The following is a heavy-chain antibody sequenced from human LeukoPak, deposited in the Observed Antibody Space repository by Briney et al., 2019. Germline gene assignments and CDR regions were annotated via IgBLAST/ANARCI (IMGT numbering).Heavy chain of an antibody. J-gene: IGHJ6*02. D-gene: IGHD5-24*01. V-gene: IGHV1-69*04. CDR3: ARVEYVEMATIRGVYYYYGMDV. CDR1: GGTFSSYA. CDR2: IIPILGIA. Sequence: SVKVSCKASGGTFSSYAISWVRQAPGQGLEWMGRIIPILGIANYAQKFRGRVTITADKSTSTAYMELSSLRSEDTAVYYCARVEYVEMATIRGVYYYYGMDVWGQGTTVTVSS.